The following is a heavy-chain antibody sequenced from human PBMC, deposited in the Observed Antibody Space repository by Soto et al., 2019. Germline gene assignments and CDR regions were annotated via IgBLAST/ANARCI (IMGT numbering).Heavy chain of an antibody. D-gene: IGHD3-3*01. Sequence: QVQLQESGPGLVKPSETLSLTCTVSGDSISTAYWSWIRQPPGKRLEYIGFIYNGGSPNYNPALESRVTISRXTXQNQFSLKLSSVTAADTAVYCCARGEWFRRGYGMVVWGRGTTVTVS. J-gene: IGHJ6*02. V-gene: IGHV4-59*01. CDR3: ARGEWFRRGYGMVV. CDR1: GDSISTAY. CDR2: IYNGGSP.